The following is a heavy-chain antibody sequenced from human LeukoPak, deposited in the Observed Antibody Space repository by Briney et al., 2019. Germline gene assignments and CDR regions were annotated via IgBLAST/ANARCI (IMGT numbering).Heavy chain of an antibody. Sequence: PSETLSLTCTVSGGSISSTTYYWGWLRQPPGKGLEWIGTINYSGSTYYNPPLKSRVTMSVDTSKSQFSLKLSSVTAADTAVYYCTRRITGTTSDSFDYWGQGILVTVSS. CDR2: INYSGST. J-gene: IGHJ4*02. CDR3: TRRITGTTSDSFDY. V-gene: IGHV4-39*01. D-gene: IGHD1-20*01. CDR1: GGSISSTTYY.